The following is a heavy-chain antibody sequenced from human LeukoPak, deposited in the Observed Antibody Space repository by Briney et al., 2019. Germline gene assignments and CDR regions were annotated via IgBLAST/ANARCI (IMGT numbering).Heavy chain of an antibody. CDR3: ARQDTITTPGIDY. Sequence: SETLSLTCAVYGGSFSGYYWSWIRQPPGKGLEWIGEINHSGSTNYNPSLKSRVTISVDTSKNQFSLKLSSVTAADTAVYYCARQDTITTPGIDYWGQGTPVTVSS. J-gene: IGHJ4*02. V-gene: IGHV4-34*01. D-gene: IGHD3-3*01. CDR2: INHSGST. CDR1: GGSFSGYY.